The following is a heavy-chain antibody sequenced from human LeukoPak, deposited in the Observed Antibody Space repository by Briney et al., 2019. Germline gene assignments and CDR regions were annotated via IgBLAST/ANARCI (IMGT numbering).Heavy chain of an antibody. CDR3: ARRASSWPPTVI. D-gene: IGHD6-13*01. V-gene: IGHV4-39*01. CDR1: GGSISSSSYY. Sequence: PSETLSLTCTVSGGSISSSSYYWGWIRQPPGKGLEWIGSIYYSGSTYYNPSLKSRVTISVDTSKNQSSLKLSSVTAADTAVYYCARRASSWPPTVIWGHGTLVTVSS. CDR2: IYYSGST. J-gene: IGHJ4*01.